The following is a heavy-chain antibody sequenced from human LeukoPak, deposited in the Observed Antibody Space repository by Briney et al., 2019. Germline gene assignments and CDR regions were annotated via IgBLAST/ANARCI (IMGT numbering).Heavy chain of an antibody. CDR3: AKVREVLIYYFDY. CDR2: ISYDGSNK. J-gene: IGHJ4*02. D-gene: IGHD1-26*01. CDR1: GFTFSSYG. V-gene: IGHV3-30*18. Sequence: QPGGSLRLSCAASGFTFSSYGMHWVRQAPGKGLEWVAVISYDGSNKYYADSVKGRFTISRDNSKNTLYLQMNSLRAEDTAVYYCAKVREVLIYYFDYWGQGTLVTVSS.